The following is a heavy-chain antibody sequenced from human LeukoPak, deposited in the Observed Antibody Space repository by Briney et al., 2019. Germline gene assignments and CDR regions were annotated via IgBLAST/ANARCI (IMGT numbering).Heavy chain of an antibody. J-gene: IGHJ3*02. CDR1: GGTFSSYA. CDR3: ARGIRGLDAFDI. V-gene: IGHV1-69*13. CDR2: IIPIFGTA. D-gene: IGHD2-15*01. Sequence: ASVKVSCKASGGTFSSYAINWVRQAPGQGLEWMGGIIPIFGTANYAQKFQGRVTITADESTSTAYTELSSLRSEDTAVYYCARGIRGLDAFDIWGQGTMVTVSS.